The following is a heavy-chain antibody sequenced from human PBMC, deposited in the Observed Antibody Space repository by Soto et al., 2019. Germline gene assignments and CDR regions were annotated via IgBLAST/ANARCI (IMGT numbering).Heavy chain of an antibody. Sequence: GGSLRLSCAASGFTFSTYVMNWVRLAPGKGLEWVSGISTSGGNTYYADSVKGRFTISRDNSKNTLYLQMNSLRAEDTAVYYCAKGFVGVCYHCSYHFDSWGQGGLVTVSS. CDR1: GFTFSTYV. J-gene: IGHJ4*02. D-gene: IGHD2-8*01. CDR2: ISTSGGNT. CDR3: AKGFVGVCYHCSYHFDS. V-gene: IGHV3-23*01.